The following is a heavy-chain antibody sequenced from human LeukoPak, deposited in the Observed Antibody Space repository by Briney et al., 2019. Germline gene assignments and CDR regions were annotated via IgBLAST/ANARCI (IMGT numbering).Heavy chain of an antibody. J-gene: IGHJ6*03. CDR1: GFSVSSNY. Sequence: PGGSLRLSCAAAGFSVSSNYMSWVRQAPGKGLEWVSVIYSGGSTYYADSVKGRFTISRDNSKSTLYIQMNSLRAADTPVYYCARGLPPNYYYYMDVWGKGTTVTISS. V-gene: IGHV3-53*01. CDR3: ARGLPPNYYYYMDV. CDR2: IYSGGST.